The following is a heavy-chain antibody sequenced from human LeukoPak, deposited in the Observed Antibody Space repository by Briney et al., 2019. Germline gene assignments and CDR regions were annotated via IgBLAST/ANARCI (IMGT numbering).Heavy chain of an antibody. D-gene: IGHD3-22*01. V-gene: IGHV1-18*01. Sequence: ASVKVSCKASGYTFTSYGISWVRQAPGQGLEWMGWISAYNGNTNYAQKLQGRVTMTTDTSTSTAYMELRSLRSDDTAVYYCAGQKRTYYYDSTLDYWGHGTLVTVSS. CDR3: AGQKRTYYYDSTLDY. J-gene: IGHJ4*01. CDR1: GYTFTSYG. CDR2: ISAYNGNT.